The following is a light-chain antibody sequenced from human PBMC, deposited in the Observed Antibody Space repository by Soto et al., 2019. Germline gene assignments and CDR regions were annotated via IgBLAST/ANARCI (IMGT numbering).Light chain of an antibody. CDR3: SSFASSIPLV. CDR1: SSDVGGYND. J-gene: IGLJ2*01. CDR2: DVT. V-gene: IGLV2-14*03. Sequence: QSALTQPASVSRSPGQSITISCTGTSSDVGGYNDVSWYQQHPGKAPKLLICDVTNRPLGVSIRFFGSKSGNTASLTISGLQTEDEADYYCSSFASSIPLVFGGGTKVTVL.